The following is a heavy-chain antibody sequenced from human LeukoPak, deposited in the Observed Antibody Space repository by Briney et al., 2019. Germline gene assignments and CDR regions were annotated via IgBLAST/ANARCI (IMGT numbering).Heavy chain of an antibody. CDR2: INHSGGT. V-gene: IGHV4-34*01. D-gene: IGHD6-13*01. CDR3: AARLYSSSWSVDY. J-gene: IGHJ4*02. CDR1: GGSFSGYY. Sequence: SETLSLTCAVYGGSFSGYYWSWIRQPPGKGLEWIGEINHSGGTNYNPSLKSRVTISVDASKNQFSLKLSSVTAADTAVYYCAARLYSSSWSVDYWGQGTLVTVSS.